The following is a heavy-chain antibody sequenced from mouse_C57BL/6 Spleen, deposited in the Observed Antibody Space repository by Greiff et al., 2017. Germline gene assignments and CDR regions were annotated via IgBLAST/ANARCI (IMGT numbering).Heavy chain of an antibody. J-gene: IGHJ2*01. Sequence: VQLQQSGPELVKPGASVKISCKASGYAFSSSWMNWVKQRPGKGLEWIGRIYPGDGDTNYNGKFKGKATLTADKSSSTAYMQLSSLTSEDSAVYFCARSGLTGTYYFDYWGQGTTLTVSS. CDR3: ARSGLTGTYYFDY. CDR1: GYAFSSSW. D-gene: IGHD4-1*01. V-gene: IGHV1-82*01. CDR2: IYPGDGDT.